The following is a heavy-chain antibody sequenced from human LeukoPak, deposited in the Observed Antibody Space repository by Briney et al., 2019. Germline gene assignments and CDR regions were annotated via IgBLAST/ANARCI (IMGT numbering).Heavy chain of an antibody. Sequence: ASVKVSXKASGGTFSSYAISWVRQAPGQGLEWMGRIIPIFGTANYAQKFQGRVTTTTDESTSTAYMELSSLRSEDTAVYYCAREMSSGWYMESDYWGQGTLVTVSS. CDR2: IIPIFGTA. CDR1: GGTFSSYA. CDR3: AREMSSGWYMESDY. J-gene: IGHJ4*02. V-gene: IGHV1-69*05. D-gene: IGHD6-19*01.